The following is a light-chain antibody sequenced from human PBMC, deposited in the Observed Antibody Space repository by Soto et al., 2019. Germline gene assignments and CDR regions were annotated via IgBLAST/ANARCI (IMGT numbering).Light chain of an antibody. Sequence: QSALTQPASVSGSPGQSITISWTGTSSDVGGYNYVSWYQHHPGKVPKLMIYEVTNRPSGISNRFSGSKSGNTASLTISGLQAEDEADYYCSSYTTSYTQVFGGGTKLTVL. V-gene: IGLV2-14*01. CDR1: SSDVGGYNY. CDR2: EVT. CDR3: SSYTTSYTQV. J-gene: IGLJ2*01.